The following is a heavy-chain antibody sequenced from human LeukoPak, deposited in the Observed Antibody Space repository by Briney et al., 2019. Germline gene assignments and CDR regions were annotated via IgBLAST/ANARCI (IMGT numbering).Heavy chain of an antibody. Sequence: ASVKVSCKASGGTFSSYAISWVRQAPGQGLEWMGIINPSGGSTSYAQKFQGRVTMTRDTSTSTVYMELSSLRSEDTAVYYCARCIAAAGTQGYYYGMDVWGQGTTVTVSS. CDR3: ARCIAAAGTQGYYYGMDV. J-gene: IGHJ6*02. CDR2: INPSGGST. CDR1: GGTFSSYA. V-gene: IGHV1-46*01. D-gene: IGHD6-13*01.